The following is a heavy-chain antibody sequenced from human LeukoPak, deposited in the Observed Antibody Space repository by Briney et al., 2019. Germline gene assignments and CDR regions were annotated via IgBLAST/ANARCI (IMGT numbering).Heavy chain of an antibody. CDR2: IYYSGST. Sequence: SETLSLTCTVSGGSISSYYWSWIRQPPGKGLEWIGYIYYSGSTNYNPSLKSRVTISVDTSKNQFSLKLSSVTAADTAVYYCARDGRGCSSTSCYYYWGQGTLVTVSS. CDR3: ARDGRGCSSTSCYYY. CDR1: GGSISSYY. V-gene: IGHV4-59*01. J-gene: IGHJ4*02. D-gene: IGHD2-2*01.